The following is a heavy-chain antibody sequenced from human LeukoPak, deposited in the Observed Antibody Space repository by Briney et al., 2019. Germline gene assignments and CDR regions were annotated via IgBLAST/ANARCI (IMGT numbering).Heavy chain of an antibody. CDR3: ARVGDYVWGMYYLDN. CDR1: GYSFTGYY. J-gene: IGHJ4*02. D-gene: IGHD3-16*01. Sequence: ASVTVSCKASGYSFTGYYIHWVRLAPGQGLEWMGWINPNSGGTNFAQNFQGRVTMTRDTSISTAYMEMSRLRSDDTAVYYCARVGDYVWGMYYLDNWGQGTLVTVSS. V-gene: IGHV1-2*02. CDR2: INPNSGGT.